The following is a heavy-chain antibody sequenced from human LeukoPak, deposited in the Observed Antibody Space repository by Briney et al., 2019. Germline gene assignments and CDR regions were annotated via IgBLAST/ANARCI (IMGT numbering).Heavy chain of an antibody. CDR3: ARGRLGDS. V-gene: IGHV3-7*01. Sequence: PGGSLRLSCAASGFTFSSYAMSWVRQAPGKGLEWVANIKEDGSEKYYVDSVKGRFTISRDNAKNSLYLQMNSLRAEDTAVYYCARGRLGDSWGQGTLVTVSS. CDR1: GFTFSSYA. D-gene: IGHD4-17*01. CDR2: IKEDGSEK. J-gene: IGHJ4*02.